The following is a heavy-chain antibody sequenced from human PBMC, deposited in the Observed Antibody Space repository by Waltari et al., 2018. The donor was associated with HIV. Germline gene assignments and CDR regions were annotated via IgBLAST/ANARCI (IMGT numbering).Heavy chain of an antibody. J-gene: IGHJ3*02. V-gene: IGHV3-72*01. CDR2: TRNKANSYTT. Sequence: EVQLVESGGGLVQPGGSLRLSCAASGFTFSDHYLDWVRQAPGKGLEWVGLTRNKANSYTTEYAASVKGRFTISRDDSKNSLYLQMNSLKTEDTAVYYCARTYHYDSSGPDAFDIWGQGTMVTVSS. CDR3: ARTYHYDSSGPDAFDI. D-gene: IGHD3-22*01. CDR1: GFTFSDHY.